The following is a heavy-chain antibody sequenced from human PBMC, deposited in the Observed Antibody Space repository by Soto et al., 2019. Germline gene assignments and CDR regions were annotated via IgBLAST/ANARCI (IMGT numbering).Heavy chain of an antibody. D-gene: IGHD3-10*01. CDR3: ARAEGNPVRGVPYYYYYYGMDV. Sequence: GGSLRLSCAASGFTFSSYGMHWVRQAPGKGLEWVAVIWYDGSNKYYADSVKGRFTISRDNSKNTLYLQMNSLRAEDTAVYYCARAEGNPVRGVPYYYYYYGMDVWGQGTTVTVSS. CDR2: IWYDGSNK. J-gene: IGHJ6*02. V-gene: IGHV3-33*01. CDR1: GFTFSSYG.